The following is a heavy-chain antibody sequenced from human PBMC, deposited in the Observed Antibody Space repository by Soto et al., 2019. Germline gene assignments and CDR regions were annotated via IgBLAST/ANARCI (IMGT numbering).Heavy chain of an antibody. D-gene: IGHD2-2*01. CDR1: GGTFSSYT. CDR2: IIPILGIA. CDR3: ASQLLGYYYYCGMDV. V-gene: IGHV1-69*02. Sequence: QVQLVQSGAEVKKPGSSVKVSCKASGGTFSSYTISWVRQAPGQGLEWMGRIIPILGIANYAQKFQGRVTITADKSTSTAYMELSSLRSEDTAVYYCASQLLGYYYYCGMDVWGQGTTVTVSS. J-gene: IGHJ6*02.